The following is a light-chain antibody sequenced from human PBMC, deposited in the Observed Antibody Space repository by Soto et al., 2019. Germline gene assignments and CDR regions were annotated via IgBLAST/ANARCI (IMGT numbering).Light chain of an antibody. CDR3: GTWDSSLSAAV. V-gene: IGLV1-51*01. CDR1: DSNIGRYF. CDR2: DND. J-gene: IGLJ1*01. Sequence: QSVLTQPPSVSAAPGQKVTISCSGSDSNIGRYFVSWYQQFPGTAPKLLIYDNDKRPSGIPDRFSGSKSGASATLGITGLQTGDEADYYCGTWDSSLSAAVCGSGTKVTVL.